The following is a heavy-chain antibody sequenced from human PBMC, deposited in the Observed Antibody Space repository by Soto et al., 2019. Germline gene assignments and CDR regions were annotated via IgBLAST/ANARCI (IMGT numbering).Heavy chain of an antibody. V-gene: IGHV3-23*01. D-gene: IGHD6-13*01. J-gene: IGHJ6*04. CDR1: GFTFRNYA. Sequence: GGSLRLSCAASGFTFRNYAMSWVRQAPGKGLEWVSAITDSGGNKYHADSVKGRFTISRDNSMDTLYLQMNSLRADDTAVYYCAKDRYRTGIAGTFQIWAKRSTAAVSS. CDR2: ITDSGGNK. CDR3: AKDRYRTGIAGTFQI.